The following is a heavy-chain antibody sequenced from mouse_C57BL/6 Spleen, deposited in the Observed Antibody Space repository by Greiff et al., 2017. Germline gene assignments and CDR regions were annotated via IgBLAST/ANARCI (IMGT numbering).Heavy chain of an antibody. J-gene: IGHJ3*01. CDR1: GYTFTSYW. CDR3: ARGGDYSVAY. D-gene: IGHD2-13*01. Sequence: QVQLQQPGAELVKPGASVKLSCKASGYTFTSYWITWVKQRPGQGLEWIGVIHPSSGSTNYNEKFKSKATLTVDKSSSTAYMQLSSLTSEDSAVYYGARGGDYSVAYWGQGTPVTVSA. CDR2: IHPSSGST. V-gene: IGHV1-64*01.